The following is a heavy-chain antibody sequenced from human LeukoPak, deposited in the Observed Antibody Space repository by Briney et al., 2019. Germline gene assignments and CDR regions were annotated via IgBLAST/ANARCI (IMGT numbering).Heavy chain of an antibody. V-gene: IGHV4-61*01. CDR2: IYYSGST. Sequence: SETLSLTCTVSGGSVSSGSYYWSWIRQPPGKGLEWIGYIYYSGSTYYNPSLKSRVTISVDTSKNQFSLKLSSVTAADTAVYYCARAQPRGGELDWGQGTLVTVSS. CDR1: GGSVSSGSYY. J-gene: IGHJ4*02. D-gene: IGHD3-16*01. CDR3: ARAQPRGGELD.